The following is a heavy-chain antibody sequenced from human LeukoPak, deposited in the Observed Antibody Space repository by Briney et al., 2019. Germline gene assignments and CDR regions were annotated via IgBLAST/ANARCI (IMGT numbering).Heavy chain of an antibody. D-gene: IGHD3-10*01. V-gene: IGHV4-59*01. J-gene: IGHJ4*02. Sequence: SETLSLTCTVSGGSIGSYYWSWIRQPPGKGLEWLGYIDYSGRTNYNPSLKSRVTISVDTSKDQFSLRLSSVTAADTAVYYCARGGDTYYYGSGSYYCSQITFDYWGQGTLVTVSS. CDR2: IDYSGRT. CDR1: GGSIGSYY. CDR3: ARGGDTYYYGSGSYYCSQITFDY.